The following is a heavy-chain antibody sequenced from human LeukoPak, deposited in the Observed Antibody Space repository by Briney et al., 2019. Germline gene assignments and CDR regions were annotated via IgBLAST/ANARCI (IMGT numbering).Heavy chain of an antibody. Sequence: GASVKVSCKASGGTFSSYAISWVRQAPGQGLEWMGIINPSGGSTNYAQKFQGRVTMTRDMSTSTVYMELSSLRSGDTAVYYCARDTSSRGAMGLQDAEFFQHWGQGTLVTVSS. CDR1: GGTFSSYA. CDR3: ARDTSSRGAMGLQDAEFFQH. D-gene: IGHD5-18*01. V-gene: IGHV1-46*01. J-gene: IGHJ1*01. CDR2: INPSGGST.